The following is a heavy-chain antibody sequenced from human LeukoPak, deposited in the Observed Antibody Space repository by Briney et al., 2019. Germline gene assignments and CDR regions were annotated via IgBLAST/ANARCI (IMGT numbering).Heavy chain of an antibody. Sequence: GGSLRLSCEASGFTFTTYSMNWVRQAPGKGLEWVSYISSSSSTIYYADSVKGRFTISRDNAKNSLYLQMNSLRAEDTAVYYCARDGNNKYSSGWTDYWGQGTLVTVSS. CDR3: ARDGNNKYSSGWTDY. CDR1: GFTFTTYS. J-gene: IGHJ4*02. D-gene: IGHD6-19*01. CDR2: ISSSSSTI. V-gene: IGHV3-48*01.